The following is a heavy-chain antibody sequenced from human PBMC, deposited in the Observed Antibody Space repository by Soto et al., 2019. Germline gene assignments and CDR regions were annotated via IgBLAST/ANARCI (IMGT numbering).Heavy chain of an antibody. CDR2: ISSSSSYI. J-gene: IGHJ6*02. D-gene: IGHD1-7*01. V-gene: IGHV3-21*01. CDR1: GFTFSSYS. Sequence: GGSLRLSCAASGFTFSSYSMNWVRQAPGKGLEWVSSISSSSSYIYYADSVKGRFTISRDNAKNSLYLQMNSLRAEDTAVYYCASGCITGTTGNYYYGMDVWGQGTTVTVPS. CDR3: ASGCITGTTGNYYYGMDV.